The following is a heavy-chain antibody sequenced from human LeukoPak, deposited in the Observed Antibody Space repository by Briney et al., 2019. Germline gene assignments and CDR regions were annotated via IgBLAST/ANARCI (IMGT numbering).Heavy chain of an antibody. D-gene: IGHD2/OR15-2a*01. CDR3: ARDSHLLSYGD. CDR2: ISSSSSTI. Sequence: GGSLRLSCAASGFTFSSYGMTWVRQAPGKGLEWVSYISSSSSTIYYADSVKGRFTISRDNAKNTLYLQMNSLRAEDTAVYYCARDSHLLSYGDWGQGTLVTVSS. V-gene: IGHV3-48*04. J-gene: IGHJ4*02. CDR1: GFTFSSYG.